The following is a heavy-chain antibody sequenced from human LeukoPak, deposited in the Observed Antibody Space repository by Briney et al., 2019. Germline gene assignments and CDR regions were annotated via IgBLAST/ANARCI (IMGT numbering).Heavy chain of an antibody. D-gene: IGHD6-13*01. Sequence: PGRSLRLSCAASGFTLSSYGMHWVRQAPGKGMEWVAVISYDGSTKYYADSVKGQFTISRDNSENTLYLQMDSLRAEDTAVYYCAKAAAGTEYYFEYWGQGTLVTVSS. J-gene: IGHJ4*02. CDR1: GFTLSSYG. V-gene: IGHV3-30*18. CDR3: AKAAAGTEYYFEY. CDR2: ISYDGSTK.